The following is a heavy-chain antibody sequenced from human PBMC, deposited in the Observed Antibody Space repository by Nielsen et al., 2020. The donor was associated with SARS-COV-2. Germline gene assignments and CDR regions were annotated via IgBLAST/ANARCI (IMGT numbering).Heavy chain of an antibody. J-gene: IGHJ4*02. D-gene: IGHD7-27*01. CDR1: GCSTTTYY. Sequence: SETLSPTCAVSGCSTTTYYWHWIRQPPGKGLEWFGYIYYSGNTNYNPSLKSRVTISVDTSKNQFSLKLSSVTAADTAVYYCARDDDNWGSLAYWGQGTLVTVSS. CDR3: ARDDDNWGSLAY. V-gene: IGHV4-59*13. CDR2: IYYSGNT.